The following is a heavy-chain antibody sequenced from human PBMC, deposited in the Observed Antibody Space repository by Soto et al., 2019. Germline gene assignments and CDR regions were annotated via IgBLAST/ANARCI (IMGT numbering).Heavy chain of an antibody. CDR3: ARTVTEYYYDSTGYFDY. V-gene: IGHV4-39*01. J-gene: IGHJ4*02. CDR2: IYYSGST. Sequence: SETLSLTCTVSGGSISSSSYYWGWIRQPPGKGLEWIGSIYYSGSTYYNPSLKSRVTISVDTSKNQFSLTLSSVTAADTAVYYCARTVTEYYYDSTGYFDYWGQGTLVTVSS. CDR1: GGSISSSSYY. D-gene: IGHD3-22*01.